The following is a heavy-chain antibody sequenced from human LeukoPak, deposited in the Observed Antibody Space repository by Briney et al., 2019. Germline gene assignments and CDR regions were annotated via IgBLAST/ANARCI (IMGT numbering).Heavy chain of an antibody. D-gene: IGHD3-22*01. CDR3: ARIESYYDSSGYYYFDY. J-gene: IGHJ4*02. CDR2: IYYSGST. Sequence: PSETLSLTCTVSGGSISSSSYYWGWIRQPPGKGLEWIGSIYYSGSTYYNPSLKSRGTVSVDTSKNQFSLKLSSVTAADTAVYYCARIESYYDSSGYYYFDYWGQGTLVTVSS. V-gene: IGHV4-39*01. CDR1: GGSISSSSYY.